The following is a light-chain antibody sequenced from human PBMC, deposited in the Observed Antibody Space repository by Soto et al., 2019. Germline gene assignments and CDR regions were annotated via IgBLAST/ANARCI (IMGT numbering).Light chain of an antibody. CDR3: SSYASSLTLV. CDR2: EVS. J-gene: IGLJ3*02. Sequence: QSVLTQPASVSESPGQSITISCTGTNSDIGSYNFVSWYQQHPGKAPKLVIFEVSNRPSGISNRFSGSKSGNTASLTISGLQAEDEGEYYCSSYASSLTLVFGGGTKLTVL. V-gene: IGLV2-14*01. CDR1: NSDIGSYNF.